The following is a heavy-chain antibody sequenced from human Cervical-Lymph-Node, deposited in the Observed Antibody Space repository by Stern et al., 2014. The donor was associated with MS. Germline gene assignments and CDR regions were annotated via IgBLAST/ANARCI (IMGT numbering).Heavy chain of an antibody. Sequence: VQLVESGAEVKKPGSSVKVSCKASGGTFSSYAISWVRQAPGQGLEWMXGIIPIFGTANYAQKFQGRVTITADESTSTAYMELSSLRSEDTAVYYCARDRLAAAGSLYYYGMDVWGQGTTVTVSS. CDR3: ARDRLAAAGSLYYYGMDV. CDR2: IIPIFGTA. V-gene: IGHV1-69*01. J-gene: IGHJ6*02. CDR1: GGTFSSYA. D-gene: IGHD6-13*01.